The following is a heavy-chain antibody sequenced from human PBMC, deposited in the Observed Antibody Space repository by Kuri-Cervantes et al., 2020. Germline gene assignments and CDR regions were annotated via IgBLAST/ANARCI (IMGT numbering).Heavy chain of an antibody. J-gene: IGHJ5*02. CDR1: GGSMMSYY. CDR3: ATYNEGEIGRGS. V-gene: IGHV4-59*01. Sequence: SQTLSLTCAHFGGSMMSYYWTWIRQPPGKGLEWIGYIDYTGSTWYNPSLKSRVTISIDRSKNEFSLRVTSVTAADTAVYYCATYNEGEIGRGSWGQGTLVTVSS. CDR2: IDYTGST. D-gene: IGHD5-24*01.